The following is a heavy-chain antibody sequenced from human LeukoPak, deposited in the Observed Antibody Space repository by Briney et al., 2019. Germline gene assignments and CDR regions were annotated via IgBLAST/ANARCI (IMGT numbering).Heavy chain of an antibody. CDR3: ARGRYYGSGTLYFDY. CDR1: GGSISSGDYY. Sequence: SETLSLTCTVSGGSISSGDYYWSWIRQPPGKGLEWIGYIYYSGSTYYNPSLKSRVTISVDTSKNQFSLRLSSVTAADTAVYYCARGRYYGSGTLYFDYWGQGILVTVSS. J-gene: IGHJ4*02. CDR2: IYYSGST. D-gene: IGHD3-10*01. V-gene: IGHV4-30-4*01.